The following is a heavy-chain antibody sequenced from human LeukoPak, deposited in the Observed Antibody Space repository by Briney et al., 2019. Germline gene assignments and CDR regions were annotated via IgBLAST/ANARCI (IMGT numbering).Heavy chain of an antibody. J-gene: IGHJ4*02. V-gene: IGHV1-2*02. CDR3: ARDRYGDGFAGFDF. Sequence: SVKVSCKASGYTFTRYSMLWVRQAPGQAREWMGWSSRRGGANYPQNFQGRVAITRDTSITTAYMDLSRLKSDDTAVYYCARDRYGDGFAGFDFWGQGALVTVSS. D-gene: IGHD5-24*01. CDR2: SSRRGGA. CDR1: GYTFTRYS.